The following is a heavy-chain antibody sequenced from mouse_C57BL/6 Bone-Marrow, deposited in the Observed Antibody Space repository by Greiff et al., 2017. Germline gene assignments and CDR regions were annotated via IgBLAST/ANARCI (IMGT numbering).Heavy chain of an antibody. CDR2: ISGGGGNT. CDR3: ARHNWDFDY. J-gene: IGHJ2*01. D-gene: IGHD4-1*01. V-gene: IGHV5-9*01. CDR1: GFTFSSYT. Sequence: EVQRVESGGGLVKPGGSLKLSCAASGFTFSSYTMSWVRQTPEKRLEWVATISGGGGNTYYPDSVKGRFTISRDNAKNTLYLQMSSLRSEDTALYYCARHNWDFDYWGQGTTLTVSS.